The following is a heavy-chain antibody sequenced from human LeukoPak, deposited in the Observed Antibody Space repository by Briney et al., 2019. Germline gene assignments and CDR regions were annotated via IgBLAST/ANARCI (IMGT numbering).Heavy chain of an antibody. CDR1: GDSITSGAYY. V-gene: IGHV4-61*10. CDR2: LIHSGST. Sequence: PSETLSLTCTVSGDSITSGAYYCSWIRQPAGKGLEWIGELIHSGSTNYNPSLKSRVTISVDTSKNQFSLKLSSVTAADTAVYYCARHPAVAGYYYMDVWGKGTTVTISS. CDR3: ARHPAVAGYYYMDV. D-gene: IGHD6-19*01. J-gene: IGHJ6*03.